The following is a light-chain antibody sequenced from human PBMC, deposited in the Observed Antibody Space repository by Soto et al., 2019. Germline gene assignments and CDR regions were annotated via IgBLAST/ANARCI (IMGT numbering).Light chain of an antibody. CDR1: SSDIGDYNY. CDR2: EVG. J-gene: IGLJ3*02. V-gene: IGLV2-14*01. Sequence: QSVLTQPASVSGSPGQSITISCTGTSSDIGDYNYVSWYQQHPGKAPKLIIFEVGDRPSGVSNRFSGSKSGYTASLTISGLQAEDEADYYCSSHTSTSTWVFGAGTQLTV. CDR3: SSHTSTSTWV.